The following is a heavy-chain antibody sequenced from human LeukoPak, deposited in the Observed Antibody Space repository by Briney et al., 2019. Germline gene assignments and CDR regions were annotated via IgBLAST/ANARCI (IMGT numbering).Heavy chain of an antibody. J-gene: IGHJ5*02. D-gene: IGHD3-22*01. Sequence: PSETLSLTCAVYGGSFSGYYWSWIRQPPGKGLGWIGEINHSGSTNYNPSLKSRVTIPVDTSKNQFSLKLSSVTAADTAVYYCAREEYYYDSSGLYLSWFDPWGQGTLVTVSS. V-gene: IGHV4-34*01. CDR1: GGSFSGYY. CDR3: AREEYYYDSSGLYLSWFDP. CDR2: INHSGST.